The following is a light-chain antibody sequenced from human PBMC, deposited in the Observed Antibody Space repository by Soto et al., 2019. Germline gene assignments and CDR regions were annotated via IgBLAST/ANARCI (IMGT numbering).Light chain of an antibody. V-gene: IGLV2-14*03. CDR2: DVT. J-gene: IGLJ1*01. CDR1: SNDVGAYNF. CDR3: SSYTRTATRYV. Sequence: QSVLTQPASVSGSPGQSITISCSGTSNDVGAYNFVSWYQQHPGRAPKLILYDVTSRPSNVSIRFSGSKSGNTASLSISGLRPEDEAGYFCSSYTRTATRYVFGSGTRSPS.